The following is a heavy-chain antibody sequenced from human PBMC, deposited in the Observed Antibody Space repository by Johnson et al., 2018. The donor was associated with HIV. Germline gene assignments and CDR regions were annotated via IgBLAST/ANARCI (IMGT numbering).Heavy chain of an antibody. V-gene: IGHV3-15*01. CDR3: TTDPIAAAGHDAFDI. CDR2: IKSKSDGGAT. CDR1: GFTFNNAW. D-gene: IGHD6-13*01. Sequence: VQLVESGGGLVKPGGSLRLSCAASGFTFNNAWMSWVRQAPGKGLEWVGRIKSKSDGGATVYAAPVKGRFAISRDDAKNTLYLQMNSLKPEDTAVYYCTTDPIAAAGHDAFDIWGQGTVVTVSS. J-gene: IGHJ3*02.